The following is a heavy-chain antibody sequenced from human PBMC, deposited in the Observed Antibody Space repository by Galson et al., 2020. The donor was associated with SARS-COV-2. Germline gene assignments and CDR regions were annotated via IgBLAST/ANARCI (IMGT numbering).Heavy chain of an antibody. D-gene: IGHD7-27*01. CDR2: TWMDASKT. Sequence: GGSLRLSCTASGFTFNLFNIHWVRQTPGTGLEWLTLTWMDASKTYYRDSVKGRFTVSRDNSKNTVYLQMNSLRGDDTAVYYCARENWGSSDYWGQGTLVTVSS. V-gene: IGHV3-33*01. CDR3: ARENWGSSDY. CDR1: GFTFNLFN. J-gene: IGHJ4*02.